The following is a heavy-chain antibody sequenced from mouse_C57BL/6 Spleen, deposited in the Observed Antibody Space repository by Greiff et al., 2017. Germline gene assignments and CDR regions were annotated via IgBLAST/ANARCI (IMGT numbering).Heavy chain of an antibody. J-gene: IGHJ1*03. D-gene: IGHD1-1*02. CDR1: GYTFTSYW. V-gene: IGHV1-64*01. Sequence: VQLQQPGAELVKPGASVKLSCKASGYTFTSYWMHWVKQRPGQGLEWIGMIHPNSGSTNYNEKFKGKATLTVDKSSSTAYMQLSSLTSEDSAGDCCASGGYYWYLDDWGTGTTVTVSS. CDR3: ASGGYYWYLDD. CDR2: IHPNSGST.